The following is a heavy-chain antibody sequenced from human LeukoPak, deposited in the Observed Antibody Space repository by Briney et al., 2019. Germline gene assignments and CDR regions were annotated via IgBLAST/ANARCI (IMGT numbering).Heavy chain of an antibody. CDR3: ARRRSGTYYIGGEY. J-gene: IGHJ4*02. CDR2: INPNSSDT. V-gene: IGHV1-2*02. CDR1: GYTFTAYY. D-gene: IGHD3-10*01. Sequence: ASVKVSCEASGYTFTAYYMHWVRQAPGQGLEWVACINPNSSDTKFAEKFKGRVTITRDKSISTAYLEVNRVGCDDTAVYYCARRRSGTYYIGGEYWGQETVVSVSS.